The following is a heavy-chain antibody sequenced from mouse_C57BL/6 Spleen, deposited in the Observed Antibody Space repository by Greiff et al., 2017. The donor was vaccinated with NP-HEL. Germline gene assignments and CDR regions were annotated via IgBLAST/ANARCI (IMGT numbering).Heavy chain of an antibody. Sequence: QVQLQQPGAELVKPGASVKLSCKASGYTFTSYWMHWVKQRPGQGLEWIGMIHPNSGSTNYNEKLKSKATLTVDKSSSTAYMQLSSLTSEDSAVYYCARSYSNYFDYWGQGTTLTVSS. CDR2: IHPNSGST. V-gene: IGHV1-64*01. J-gene: IGHJ2*01. CDR1: GYTFTSYW. CDR3: ARSYSNYFDY. D-gene: IGHD2-12*01.